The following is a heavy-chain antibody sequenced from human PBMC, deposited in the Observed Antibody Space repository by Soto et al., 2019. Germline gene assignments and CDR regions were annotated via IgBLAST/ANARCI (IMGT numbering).Heavy chain of an antibody. CDR2: MSYDANNQ. Sequence: QVQLVESGGGVVQPGRSLRLSCTASGFTFSSYAMHWVRQAPGKGLEWVAIMSYDANNQYYAESVKGRFTISRDNFKNRLSLQMNSLRAEDSGVYYCAKALGELSPESFDYWGQGILVTVSS. CDR1: GFTFSSYA. CDR3: AKALGELSPESFDY. D-gene: IGHD3-16*02. V-gene: IGHV3-30*18. J-gene: IGHJ4*02.